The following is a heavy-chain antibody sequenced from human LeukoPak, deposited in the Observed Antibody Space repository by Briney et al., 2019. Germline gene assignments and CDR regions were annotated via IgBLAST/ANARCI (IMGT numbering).Heavy chain of an antibody. Sequence: ASVKVSCKASGGTFSSYAISWVRQPPGQGLEWMGGIIPILGTANYAQKFQGRVTITADKSTSTAYMELSSLRSEDTAVYYCARTRPMTTVTYYFDYWGQVTLVTVSS. D-gene: IGHD4-17*01. CDR2: IIPILGTA. J-gene: IGHJ4*02. V-gene: IGHV1-69*10. CDR3: ARTRPMTTVTYYFDY. CDR1: GGTFSSYA.